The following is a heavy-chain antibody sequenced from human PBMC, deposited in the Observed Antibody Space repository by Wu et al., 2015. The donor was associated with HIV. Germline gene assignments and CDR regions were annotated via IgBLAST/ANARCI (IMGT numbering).Heavy chain of an antibody. CDR3: ARWFRRSVQLGGDAFDI. Sequence: QVQLVQSGAEVKKPGASLKVSCKASGYTFTNYDINWVRQATGQGLEWMGWMNPNSGNTGYAQKLQGRVTMTTDTSTSTAYMELRSLRSDDMAVYYCARWFRRSVQLGGDAFDIWGQGTMVTVSS. J-gene: IGHJ3*02. V-gene: IGHV1-8*01. CDR1: GYTFTNYD. D-gene: IGHD1-1*01. CDR2: MNPNSGNT.